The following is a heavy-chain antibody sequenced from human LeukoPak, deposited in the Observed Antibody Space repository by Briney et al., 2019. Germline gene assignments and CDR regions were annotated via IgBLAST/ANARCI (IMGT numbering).Heavy chain of an antibody. J-gene: IGHJ3*02. D-gene: IGHD3-22*01. Sequence: ASVKVSCKASGYSFDRYGISWVRQAPGQGLEWLGWIGAFNGNTNYAQNLQGRVTMTADTSPTTAYMELRSLSSDDTAVYYCARDFLSYDGSENHFEDTFDIWGQGTMVTVSS. CDR1: GYSFDRYG. V-gene: IGHV1-18*01. CDR3: ARDFLSYDGSENHFEDTFDI. CDR2: IGAFNGNT.